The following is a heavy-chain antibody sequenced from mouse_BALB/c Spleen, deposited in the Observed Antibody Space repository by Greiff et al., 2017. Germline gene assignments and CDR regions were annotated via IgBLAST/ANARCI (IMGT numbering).Heavy chain of an antibody. CDR3: TRLWLTGTYFDY. CDR2: IDPETGGT. Sequence: QVQLKESGAELVRPGASVTLSCKASGYTFTDYEMHWVKQTPVHGLEWIGAIDPETGGTAYNQKFKGKATLTADKSSSTAYMELRSLTSEDSAVYYCTRLWLTGTYFDYWGQGTTLTVSS. D-gene: IGHD4-1*01. CDR1: GYTFTDYE. J-gene: IGHJ2*01. V-gene: IGHV1-15*01.